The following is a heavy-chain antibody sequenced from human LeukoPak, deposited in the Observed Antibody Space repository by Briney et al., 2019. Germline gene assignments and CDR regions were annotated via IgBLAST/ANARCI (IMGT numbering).Heavy chain of an antibody. J-gene: IGHJ4*02. Sequence: SETLSLTCAVYGGSFSGYYWSWIRQPPGKGLEWIGEINHSGSTNYNPSLKSRVTISVDTSKNQFSLKLSSVTAADTTVYYCVRGVAAAPFDYWGQGTLVTVSS. CDR1: GGSFSGYY. V-gene: IGHV4-34*01. D-gene: IGHD6-13*01. CDR2: INHSGST. CDR3: VRGVAAAPFDY.